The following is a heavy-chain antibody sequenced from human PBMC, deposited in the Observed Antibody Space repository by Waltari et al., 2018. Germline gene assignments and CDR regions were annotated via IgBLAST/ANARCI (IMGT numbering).Heavy chain of an antibody. CDR1: GGSIRSSSYY. V-gene: IGHV4-39*07. D-gene: IGHD2-2*01. Sequence: QLQLQESGPGLVKPSETLSLTCPVSGGSIRSSSYYWGWIRQPPGKGLEWIGIISYSGSTYSSPSPKSRVTISVDTSKNQFSLKLSSVTAADTAVYYCARGPAAMFYYYYGMDVWGQGTTVTVAS. J-gene: IGHJ6*02. CDR2: ISYSGST. CDR3: ARGPAAMFYYYYGMDV.